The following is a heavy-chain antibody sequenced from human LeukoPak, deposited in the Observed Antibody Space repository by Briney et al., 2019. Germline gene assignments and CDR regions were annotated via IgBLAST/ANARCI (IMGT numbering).Heavy chain of an antibody. J-gene: IGHJ4*02. CDR2: IYDNGGT. V-gene: IGHV4-59*01. D-gene: IGHD4-23*01. CDR1: GGSISSYY. CDR3: ARENYSGNSFLFDY. Sequence: SETLSLTCTVSGGSISSYYWSWLRQPPGRGLEWIGFIYDNGGTSHNPSLTSRVTMSLDTSKNQFSLKLTSVTAADTAVYYCARENYSGNSFLFDYWGQGTLVTVSS.